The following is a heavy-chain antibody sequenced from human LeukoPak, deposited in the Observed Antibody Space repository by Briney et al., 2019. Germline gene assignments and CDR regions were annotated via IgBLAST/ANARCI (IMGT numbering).Heavy chain of an antibody. Sequence: AGGSLRLSCAASGFTFSNAWMSWVRQAPGKGLEWVGRIKSKTDGGTTDYAAPVKGRFTISRDDSKNTLYLQMNSLKTEDTAVYYCTTDQIGYYDSSGYYYVYWGQGTLVTVSS. CDR1: GFTFSNAW. CDR3: TTDQIGYYDSSGYYYVY. D-gene: IGHD3-22*01. CDR2: IKSKTDGGTT. J-gene: IGHJ4*02. V-gene: IGHV3-15*01.